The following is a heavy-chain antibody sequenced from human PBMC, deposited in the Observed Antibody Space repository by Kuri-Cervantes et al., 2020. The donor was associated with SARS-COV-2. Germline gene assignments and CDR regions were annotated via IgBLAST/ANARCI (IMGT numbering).Heavy chain of an antibody. CDR1: GGSFSGYY. CDR2: ISSSSSYT. V-gene: IGHV3-11*05. Sequence: LSLTCAVYGGSFSGYYMSWIRQAPGKGLEWVSYISSSSSYTNYADSVKGRFTISRDNAKNSLYLQMNSLRAEDTAVYYCARAPQWVAGDDAFDIWGQGTMVTVSS. D-gene: IGHD6-19*01. J-gene: IGHJ3*02. CDR3: ARAPQWVAGDDAFDI.